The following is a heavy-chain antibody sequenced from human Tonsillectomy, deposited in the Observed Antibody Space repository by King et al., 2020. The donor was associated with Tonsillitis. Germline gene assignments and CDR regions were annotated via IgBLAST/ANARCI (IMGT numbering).Heavy chain of an antibody. CDR1: GYNFTDYY. CDR3: ARDIVVAPTASDYYYYYGMDV. Sequence: QLVQSGAEVKKPGASVKVSCKSSGYNFTDYYIHWVRQAPGQGLEWMGGIHPNSGGTNYERRIQGRVTMTRDTSISTAYMALRRLRSDDTAMYYCARDIVVAPTASDYYYYYGMDVWGQGTTITVSS. D-gene: IGHD2-2*01. V-gene: IGHV1-2*02. J-gene: IGHJ6*02. CDR2: IHPNSGGT.